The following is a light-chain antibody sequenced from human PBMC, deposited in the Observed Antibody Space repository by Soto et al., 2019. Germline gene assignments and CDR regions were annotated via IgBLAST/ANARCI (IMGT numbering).Light chain of an antibody. CDR1: SSDVGGYNF. Sequence: QSVLTQPPSASGSPGQSVTVSCTGTSSDVGGYNFVSWYQHHPGKAPKLIIYEISKRPSGVPDRFSGSKSGNTASLTVSGLQAEDEADYFCSSYAGNNNYVFGTGTKRTVL. CDR3: SSYAGNNNYV. CDR2: EIS. J-gene: IGLJ1*01. V-gene: IGLV2-8*01.